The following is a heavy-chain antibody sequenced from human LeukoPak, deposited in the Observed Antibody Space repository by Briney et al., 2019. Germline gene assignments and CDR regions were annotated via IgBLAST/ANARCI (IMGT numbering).Heavy chain of an antibody. V-gene: IGHV3-53*01. D-gene: IGHD5-18*01. CDR3: VRGSYSYGYYSFDC. J-gene: IGHJ4*02. CDR1: GCTVSSSS. CDR2: IYSGRST. Sequence: QPAGTLRLSCAASGCTVSSSSMSWVRRAPGKGLEGVSIIYSGRSTYAADSVKGRFTISRDNSKNTLYLQMNSLRAEDTAVYYCVRGSYSYGYYSFDCWGQGTLVTVSS.